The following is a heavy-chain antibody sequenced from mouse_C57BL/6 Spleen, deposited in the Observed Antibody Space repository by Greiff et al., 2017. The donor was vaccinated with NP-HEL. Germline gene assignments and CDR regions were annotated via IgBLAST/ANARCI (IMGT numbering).Heavy chain of an antibody. CDR1: GYAFSSSW. D-gene: IGHD2-1*01. J-gene: IGHJ4*01. CDR3: AREGAYCGNPYAVDY. V-gene: IGHV1-82*01. Sequence: QVQLKQSGPELVKPGASVKISCKASGYAFSSSWMNWVKQRPGKGLEWIGRIYPGDGDTNYNGKFKGKATLTADKSSSTAYMQLSSLTSEDSAIYCGAREGAYCGNPYAVDYWCQGTSATVSS. CDR2: IYPGDGDT.